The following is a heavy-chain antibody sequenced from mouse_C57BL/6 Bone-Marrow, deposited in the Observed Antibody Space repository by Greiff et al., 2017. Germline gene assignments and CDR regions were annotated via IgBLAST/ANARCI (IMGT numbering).Heavy chain of an antibody. J-gene: IGHJ3*01. D-gene: IGHD2-2*01. V-gene: IGHV5-17*01. CDR3: AGGYYAYEGAWFAY. CDR2: ISSGSSTI. CDR1: GFTFSDYG. Sequence: VQLKESGGGLVKPGGSLKLSCAASGFTFSDYGMHWVRQAPEKGLKWVAYISSGSSTIYYTDTVKGRFTISRANAKNTLFLQMTSLRSEDTAMYYCAGGYYAYEGAWFAYWGQGTLVTVSA.